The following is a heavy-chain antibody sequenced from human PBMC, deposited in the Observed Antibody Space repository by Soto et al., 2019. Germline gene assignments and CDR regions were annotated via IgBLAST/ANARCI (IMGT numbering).Heavy chain of an antibody. CDR1: SDSISSYY. CDR2: TDYSGNT. J-gene: IGHJ4*02. V-gene: IGHV4-59*08. D-gene: IGHD6-19*01. CDR3: ARAVGDRLYYLDY. Sequence: QVQLQESGPGLVRPSETLSLTCTVSSDSISSYYWIWIRQSPGKGLEWIGYTDYSGNTNYNPSLKSRVTRSGDTSKNQFSLRLGSVTAADTAVYYCARAVGDRLYYLDYWGQGTLVTVSS.